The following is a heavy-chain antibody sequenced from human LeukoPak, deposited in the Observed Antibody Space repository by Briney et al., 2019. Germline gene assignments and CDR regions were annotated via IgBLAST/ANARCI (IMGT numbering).Heavy chain of an antibody. CDR1: NGPINNYY. J-gene: IGHJ4*02. CDR2: IYSSGGT. Sequence: SETLSLTCTVSNGPINNYYWARIRQPAGKGLEWIGRIYSSGGTNYNPSLESLVSMSVDMSQNHFSLKVKSVTAADTAMYYCARGPPFDYWGQGILVTVSS. CDR3: ARGPPFDY. V-gene: IGHV4-4*07.